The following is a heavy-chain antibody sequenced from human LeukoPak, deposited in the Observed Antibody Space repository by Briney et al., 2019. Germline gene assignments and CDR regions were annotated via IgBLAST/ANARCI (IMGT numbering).Heavy chain of an antibody. CDR1: GFTFSSYE. CDR3: ARGAVAGDGQS. V-gene: IGHV3-48*03. D-gene: IGHD6-19*01. Sequence: PGGSLRLSCAASGFTFSSYEMNWVRQAPGKGLEWVSYISSSGSTIYYADSVKGRFTISRDNAKNSLYLQMNSLRAEDTAVYYCARGAVAGDGQSWGQGTLVTVSS. J-gene: IGHJ5*02. CDR2: ISSSGSTI.